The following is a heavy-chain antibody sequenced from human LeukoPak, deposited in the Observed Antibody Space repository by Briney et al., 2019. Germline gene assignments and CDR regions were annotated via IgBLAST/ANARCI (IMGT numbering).Heavy chain of an antibody. V-gene: IGHV3-48*03. CDR2: ISSSGSTI. J-gene: IGHJ4*02. CDR3: ASLLSSGWYLENY. CDR1: GFTFSSYE. D-gene: IGHD6-19*01. Sequence: KPGGSLRLSCAASGFTFSSYEMNWVRQAPGKGLEWVSYISSSGSTIYYADSVKGRFTISRDNAKNSLYLQMNSLRAEDTAVYYCASLLSSGWYLENYWGQGTLVTVSS.